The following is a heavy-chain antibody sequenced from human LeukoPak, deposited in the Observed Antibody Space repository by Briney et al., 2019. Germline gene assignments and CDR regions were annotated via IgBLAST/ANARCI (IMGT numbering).Heavy chain of an antibody. J-gene: IGHJ4*02. V-gene: IGHV3-23*01. Sequence: GGSLRLSCAASGFTFSSYAMSWVRQAPGKGLEWVSAISGSGGSTYYADSVKGRFTISRDNSKNTLYLQMNSLRAEDTAIYYCARDGDIAVATAPYYSDYWGQGILVTVSS. CDR1: GFTFSSYA. CDR2: ISGSGGST. CDR3: ARDGDIAVATAPYYSDY. D-gene: IGHD6-19*01.